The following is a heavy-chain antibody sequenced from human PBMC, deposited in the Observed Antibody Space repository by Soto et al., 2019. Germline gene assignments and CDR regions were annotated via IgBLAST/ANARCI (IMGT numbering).Heavy chain of an antibody. J-gene: IGHJ4*02. D-gene: IGHD3-22*01. Sequence: LRLSCAASGFTFSSYAVSWVRQAPGKGPEWISSISGSGSTIYYADSVKGRFTISRDNSKNTLYLQMSSLRAEDTAVYHCAKVFYYYDSSGYYYFDYWGQGTLVTVSS. V-gene: IGHV3-23*01. CDR3: AKVFYYYDSSGYYYFDY. CDR1: GFTFSSYA. CDR2: ISGSGSTI.